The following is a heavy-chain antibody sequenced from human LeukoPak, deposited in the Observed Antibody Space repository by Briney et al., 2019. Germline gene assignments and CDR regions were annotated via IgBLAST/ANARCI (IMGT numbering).Heavy chain of an antibody. Sequence: SETLSLTCTVSGGSISSYYWSWIRQPPGKGLEWVGYIYYSGSTNYNPSLKSRVTISVDTSKNQFSLKLSSVTAADTAVYYCARGGTAMTQFDYWGQGTLVTVSS. D-gene: IGHD5-18*01. CDR1: GGSISSYY. V-gene: IGHV4-59*01. J-gene: IGHJ4*02. CDR2: IYYSGST. CDR3: ARGGTAMTQFDY.